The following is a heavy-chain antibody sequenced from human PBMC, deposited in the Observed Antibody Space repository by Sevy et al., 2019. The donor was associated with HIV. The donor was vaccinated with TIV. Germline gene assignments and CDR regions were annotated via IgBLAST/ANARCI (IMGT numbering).Heavy chain of an antibody. CDR1: GFTFSSYW. CDR3: AREYSGTYYYFDY. D-gene: IGHD1-26*01. CDR2: INSDGSST. V-gene: IGHV3-74*01. J-gene: IGHJ4*02. Sequence: GGSLRLSCAASGFTFSSYWMHWVRQAPGKGLVWVSRINSDGSSTNYADSVKGRFTISRDNAKNTLYLQMNSLRAEETAVYYCAREYSGTYYYFDYWGQGTLVTVSS.